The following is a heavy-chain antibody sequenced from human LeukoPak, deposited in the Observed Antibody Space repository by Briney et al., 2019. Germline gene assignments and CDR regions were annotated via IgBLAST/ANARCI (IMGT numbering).Heavy chain of an antibody. D-gene: IGHD6-13*01. Sequence: AGGSLRLSCAASGFIFSNAYMSWVRQAPGKGLEWVGRMLSIVDGGTTDYAAPVKGRFIISRDDSKNTLYLQMDGLKTEDTAVYYCTHHSSRGEWGQGTLVTVSS. V-gene: IGHV3-15*01. CDR1: GFIFSNAY. CDR3: THHSSRGE. J-gene: IGHJ4*02. CDR2: MLSIVDGGTT.